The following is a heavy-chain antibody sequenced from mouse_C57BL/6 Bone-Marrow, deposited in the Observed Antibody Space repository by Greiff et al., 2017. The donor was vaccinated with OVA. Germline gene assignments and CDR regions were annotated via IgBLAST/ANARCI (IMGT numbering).Heavy chain of an antibody. CDR2: IYPGSGNT. CDR1: GYTFTDYY. D-gene: IGHD2-4*01. V-gene: IGHV1-76*01. J-gene: IGHJ2*01. Sequence: QVQLQQPGAELVRPGASVKLSCKASGYTFTDYYINWVKQRPGQGLEWIARIYPGSGNTYYNEKFKGKATLTADKSSSTAYMQLSSLTSEDSAVYYCGRSYYDYDGADYWGQGTTLTVSS. CDR3: GRSYYDYDGADY.